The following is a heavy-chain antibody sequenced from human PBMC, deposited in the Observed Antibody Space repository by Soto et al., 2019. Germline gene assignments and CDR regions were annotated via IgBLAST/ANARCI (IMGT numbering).Heavy chain of an antibody. J-gene: IGHJ4*02. V-gene: IGHV3-21*01. CDR1: GFTFSSYS. D-gene: IGHD5-12*01. CDR3: ARDTMRDIVATYYFDY. Sequence: GGSLRLSCAASGFTFSSYSMNWVRQAPGKGLEWVSSISSSSSYIYYADSVKGRFTISRDNAKNSLYLQMNSLRAEDTAVYYCARDTMRDIVATYYFDYWGQGTLVTVSS. CDR2: ISSSSSYI.